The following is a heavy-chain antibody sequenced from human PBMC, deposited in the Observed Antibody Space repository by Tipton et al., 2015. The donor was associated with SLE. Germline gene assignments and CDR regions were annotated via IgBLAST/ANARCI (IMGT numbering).Heavy chain of an antibody. CDR3: ASYLSRYCSGGSCLNWFDP. CDR2: IYYSGST. CDR1: GGSISSYY. Sequence: TLSLTCTVSGGSISSYYWSWIRQPPGKGLEWIGYIYYSGSTNYNPSLKSRVTISVDTSKNQFSLRLSSVTAADTAVYYCASYLSRYCSGGSCLNWFDPWGQGTLVTVSS. V-gene: IGHV4-59*08. D-gene: IGHD2-15*01. J-gene: IGHJ5*02.